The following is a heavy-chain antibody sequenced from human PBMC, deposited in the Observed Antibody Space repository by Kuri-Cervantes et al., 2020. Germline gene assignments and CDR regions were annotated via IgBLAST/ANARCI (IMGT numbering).Heavy chain of an antibody. J-gene: IGHJ5*02. Sequence: SGPTLVKPTQTLTLTCTFSGFSLSTSGVGVGWIRQPPGKALEWLALIYWDDDKRYSPSLKSRLTITKDTSKNQMVLTMTNMDPVDTATYYCAHSVPEYDILTGYQEDWFDPWGQGTLVTVSS. V-gene: IGHV2-5*02. D-gene: IGHD3-9*01. CDR1: GFSLSTSGVG. CDR2: IYWDDDK. CDR3: AHSVPEYDILTGYQEDWFDP.